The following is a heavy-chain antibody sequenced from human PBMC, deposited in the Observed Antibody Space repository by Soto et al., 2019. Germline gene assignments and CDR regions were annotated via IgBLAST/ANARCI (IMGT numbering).Heavy chain of an antibody. Sequence: SQTLSLTCAISGDSVSSNSATWNWLSQSPSRGLEWLGRTYYKSKWYVDYAVSVKSRITINPESSRNQFSMQLKSVTPEDTAVYFCARDAVTMIRGIIMDYFGMDVWGQGTTVTVSS. V-gene: IGHV6-1*01. CDR2: TYYKSKWYV. CDR3: ARDAVTMIRGIIMDYFGMDV. CDR1: GDSVSSNSAT. D-gene: IGHD3-10*01. J-gene: IGHJ6*02.